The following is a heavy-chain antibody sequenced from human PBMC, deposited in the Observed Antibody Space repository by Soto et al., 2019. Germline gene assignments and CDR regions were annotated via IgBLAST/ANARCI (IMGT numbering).Heavy chain of an antibody. J-gene: IGHJ5*02. D-gene: IGHD3-10*01. CDR1: GFTFSSFV. CDR3: ARDILPGGWFDP. Sequence: PGGSLRLSCAASGFTFSSFVLHWVRQAPGKGLEWLSLISPDGNKIYYADSVKGRFTISRDNAKNSLYLQMNSLRDEDTAVYYCARDILPGGWFDPWGQGT. CDR2: ISPDGNKI. V-gene: IGHV3-30-3*01.